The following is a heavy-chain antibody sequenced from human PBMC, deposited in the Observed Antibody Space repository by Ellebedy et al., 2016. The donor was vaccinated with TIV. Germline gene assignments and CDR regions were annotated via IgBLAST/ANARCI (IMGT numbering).Heavy chain of an antibody. Sequence: GESLKISXAASGFTFSSYSMNWVRQAPGKGLEWVSYISSSSSTIYYADSVKGRFTISRDNAKNSLYLQMNSLRDEDTAVYYCARGIAVAGTHWGQGTLVTVSS. J-gene: IGHJ4*02. V-gene: IGHV3-48*02. CDR1: GFTFSSYS. CDR3: ARGIAVAGTH. CDR2: ISSSSSTI. D-gene: IGHD6-19*01.